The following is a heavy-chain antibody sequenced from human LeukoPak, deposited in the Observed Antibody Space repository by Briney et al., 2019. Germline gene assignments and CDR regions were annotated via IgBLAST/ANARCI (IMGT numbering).Heavy chain of an antibody. J-gene: IGHJ2*01. V-gene: IGHV3-23*01. D-gene: IGHD4/OR15-4a*01. CDR1: GFTFSGFA. Sequence: GGSLRLSCAASGFTFSGFAMTWVRQAPGKGLEWVSSIGSDEKTHYSESVKGRFTISRDNSKNTLYLQMNSLRAEDTAVYYCAQTTTMGDWYFALWGRGTLVTVSS. CDR3: AQTTTMGDWYFAL. CDR2: IGSDEKT.